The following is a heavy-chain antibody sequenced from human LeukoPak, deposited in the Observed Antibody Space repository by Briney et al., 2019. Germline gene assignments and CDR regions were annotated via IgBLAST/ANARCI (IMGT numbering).Heavy chain of an antibody. CDR1: GYTFTGYY. J-gene: IGHJ5*02. CDR2: INPNSGGT. V-gene: IGHV1-2*02. D-gene: IGHD2-15*01. Sequence: GASVKVSCKASGYTFTGYYMHWVRQAPGQGLEWMGWINPNSGGTNYAQKFQGRVTITRDTSIRTAYMELSRLRSDDTAVYYCARCSGSCYLNWFDPWGQGSLVTVSS. CDR3: ARCSGSCYLNWFDP.